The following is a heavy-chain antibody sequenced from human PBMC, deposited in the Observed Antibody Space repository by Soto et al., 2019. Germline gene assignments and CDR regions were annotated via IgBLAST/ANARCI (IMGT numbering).Heavy chain of an antibody. J-gene: IGHJ4*02. CDR3: ATTRVRFWSGYLDY. V-gene: IGHV1-69*06. D-gene: IGHD3-3*01. CDR2: IIPIFGTA. Sequence: KVSCKASGSTFSRYAISSVRQAPGQGLEWMGGIIPIFGTANYAQKFQGRVTITADKSTSTAYMELSSLRSEDTAVYYCATTRVRFWSGYLDYWGQGTLVTVSS. CDR1: GSTFSRYA.